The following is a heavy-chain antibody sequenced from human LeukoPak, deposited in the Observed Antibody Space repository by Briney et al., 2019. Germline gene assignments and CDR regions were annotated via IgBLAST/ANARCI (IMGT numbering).Heavy chain of an antibody. Sequence: TSSNYYCGWIRQSPGKGLEWVSSFSSSSRHTYYADSVKGRFTISRDNAKNSLYLQMNSLRAEDTAVYYCARPRGKWELLRWWFDPWGQGTLVTVSS. J-gene: IGHJ5*02. D-gene: IGHD1-26*01. V-gene: IGHV3-11*06. CDR3: ARPRGKWELLRWWFDP. CDR2: FSSSSRHT. CDR1: TSSNYY.